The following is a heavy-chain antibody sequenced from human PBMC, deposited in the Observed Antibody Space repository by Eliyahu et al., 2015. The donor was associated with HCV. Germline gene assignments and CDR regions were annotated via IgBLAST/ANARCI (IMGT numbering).Heavy chain of an antibody. V-gene: IGHV3-30*18. Sequence: QVQLVESGGGVVQPGRSLRLSCAASGXTXXSFXXHWVRQAPGKGLGWVAVISYDGSNXYYADSVKGRFTISRDNSKNTLYLQINSLRAEDTAVYHCVKDRGLHNYWTGYLGPYGMDVWGQGTTVTVSS. CDR2: ISYDGSNX. CDR1: GXTXXSFX. CDR3: VKDRGLHNYWTGYLGPYGMDV. D-gene: IGHD3/OR15-3a*01. J-gene: IGHJ6*02.